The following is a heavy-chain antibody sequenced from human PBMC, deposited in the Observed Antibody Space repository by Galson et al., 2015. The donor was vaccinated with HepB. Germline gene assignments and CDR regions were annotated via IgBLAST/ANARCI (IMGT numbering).Heavy chain of an antibody. CDR2: INPYSGAT. D-gene: IGHD3-22*01. V-gene: IGHV1-2*06. CDR1: GYTFTDYY. Sequence: SVKVSSKASGYTFTDYYMHWVRQAPGQGLEWVGRINPYSGATNYGQKFQGRVVMTWDTSVSTVYMEMSRLRSDDTAVYYCARDFYYDSSDDYWGQGTLVTVSS. J-gene: IGHJ4*02. CDR3: ARDFYYDSSDDY.